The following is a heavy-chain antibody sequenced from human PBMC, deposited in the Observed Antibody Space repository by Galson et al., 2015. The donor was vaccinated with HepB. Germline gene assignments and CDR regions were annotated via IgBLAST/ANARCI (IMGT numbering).Heavy chain of an antibody. CDR1: GYTFTGYY. D-gene: IGHD6-19*01. Sequence: SCKASGYTFTGYYMHWVRQAPGQGLEWMGWINPNSGGTNYAQKFQGRVTMTRDTSISTAYMELSRLRSDDTAVYYCARVCSSGFLVDAFDIWGQGTMVTVSS. CDR3: ARVCSSGFLVDAFDI. J-gene: IGHJ3*02. CDR2: INPNSGGT. V-gene: IGHV1-2*02.